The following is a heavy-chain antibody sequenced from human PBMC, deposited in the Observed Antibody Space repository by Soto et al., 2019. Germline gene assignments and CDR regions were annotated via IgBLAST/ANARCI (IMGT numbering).Heavy chain of an antibody. J-gene: IGHJ4*02. Sequence: GGSLRLSCEVSGFTFSAYVMHWVRQAPGKGLEWVAAISHDGTNKNYGDSVKGRFTISRDNSKKTLYLQMNGLRPEDTALYYCAKDEYYYSRSGYYIFDSWGQGTLVTVSS. CDR1: GFTFSAYV. CDR3: AKDEYYYSRSGYYIFDS. D-gene: IGHD3-22*01. CDR2: ISHDGTNK. V-gene: IGHV3-30*18.